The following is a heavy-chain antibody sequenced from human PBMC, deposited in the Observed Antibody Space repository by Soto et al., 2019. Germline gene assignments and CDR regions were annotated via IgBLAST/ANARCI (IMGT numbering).Heavy chain of an antibody. Sequence: QVQLVQSGAEVKKPGASVKVSCKASGYTFTSYGLSWVRQAPGQGLEWMGWISAYNGNTNYAEKLQGRVTMTTDTSXSXPYMELRSLRSDDTAVYYCARGGQNGYYDSRAMVDYWGQGTLVTVSS. CDR2: ISAYNGNT. J-gene: IGHJ4*02. V-gene: IGHV1-18*01. D-gene: IGHD3-22*01. CDR3: ARGGQNGYYDSRAMVDY. CDR1: GYTFTSYG.